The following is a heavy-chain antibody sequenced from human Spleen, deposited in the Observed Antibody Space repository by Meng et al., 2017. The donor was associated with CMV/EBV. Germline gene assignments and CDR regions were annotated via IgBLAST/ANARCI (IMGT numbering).Heavy chain of an antibody. V-gene: IGHV4-34*01. D-gene: IGHD3-3*01. Sequence: SFSGYYWSWLRQPPGKGLEWIGEINHSGSTNYNPSLKSRVTISVDTSKNQFSLKLSSVTAADTAVYYCARGRRYYDFWSGYPTPFDPWGQGTLVTVSS. CDR3: ARGRRYYDFWSGYPTPFDP. J-gene: IGHJ5*02. CDR1: SFSGYY. CDR2: INHSGST.